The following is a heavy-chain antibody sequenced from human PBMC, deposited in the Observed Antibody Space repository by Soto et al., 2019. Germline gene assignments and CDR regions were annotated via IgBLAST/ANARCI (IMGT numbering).Heavy chain of an antibody. CDR2: ISSNGGST. J-gene: IGHJ4*02. V-gene: IGHV3-64D*06. CDR1: EFTFNSYS. CDR3: VKDGEDGYYFGYSLDY. D-gene: IGHD5-12*01. Sequence: PGGSLRLSCSASEFTFNSYSMHCVRQAPGKGLEYVSAISSNGGSTDYADSVKGRFTISRDNSKNTLYLQMSSLRAEDTAVYYCVKDGEDGYYFGYSLDYWGQGTLVTVSS.